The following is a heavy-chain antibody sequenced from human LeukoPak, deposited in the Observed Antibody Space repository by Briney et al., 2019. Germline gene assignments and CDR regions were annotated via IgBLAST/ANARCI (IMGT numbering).Heavy chain of an antibody. J-gene: IGHJ6*02. D-gene: IGHD1-26*01. CDR1: GFTFSSYA. CDR3: AKDGRIVGATPRVMDV. Sequence: PGGPLRLSCAASGFTFSSYAMSWVRQAPGKGLEWVSAISGSGGSTYYADSVKGRFTISRDNSKNTLYLQMNSLRAEDTAVYYCAKDGRIVGATPRVMDVWGQGTTVTVSS. V-gene: IGHV3-23*01. CDR2: ISGSGGST.